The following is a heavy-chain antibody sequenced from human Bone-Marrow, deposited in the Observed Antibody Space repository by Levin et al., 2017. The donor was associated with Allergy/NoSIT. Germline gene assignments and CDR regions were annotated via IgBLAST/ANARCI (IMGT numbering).Heavy chain of an antibody. CDR2: ISGTSSST. Sequence: PGGSLRLSCAASGFTFGTYSMNWVRQAPGKGLEWLAYISGTSSSTYYADSVKGRFTISRDNAKNSLYLQMNSLRDEDTAVYYCAREFYDSGWTDAFDIWGPGTKVTVSS. CDR3: AREFYDSGWTDAFDI. J-gene: IGHJ3*02. CDR1: GFTFGTYS. V-gene: IGHV3-48*02. D-gene: IGHD6-19*01.